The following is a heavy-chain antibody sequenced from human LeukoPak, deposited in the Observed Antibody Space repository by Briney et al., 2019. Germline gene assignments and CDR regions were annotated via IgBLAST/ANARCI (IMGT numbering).Heavy chain of an antibody. CDR1: GGSFSGYY. J-gene: IGHJ4*02. CDR3: ASGLSGDILTGREGCFDY. CDR2: FNHSGST. D-gene: IGHD3-9*01. V-gene: IGHV4-34*01. Sequence: SAPLSLTCAVYGGSFSGYYWSWIRPPPGKGLEWIGGFNHSGSTNYNPSLKGRVTISVDTSKNQFSLKLCAVTAADTAVYYCASGLSGDILTGREGCFDYWGQGTLVTVSS.